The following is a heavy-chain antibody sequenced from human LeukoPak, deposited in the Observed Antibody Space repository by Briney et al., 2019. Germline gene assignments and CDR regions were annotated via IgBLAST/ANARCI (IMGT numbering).Heavy chain of an antibody. CDR1: GYSISSGYY. CDR2: IYYSGTT. V-gene: IGHV4-38-2*02. D-gene: IGHD1-1*01. CDR3: VARNGDYSYMDV. J-gene: IGHJ6*03. Sequence: PSETLSLTCTVSGYSISSGYYWDWIRQPPGKGLEWIGSIYYSGTTYYNPSLKSRVTISVDASKNQFSLKQSSVTAADTAVYYCVARNGDYSYMDVWGKGTTVTVSS.